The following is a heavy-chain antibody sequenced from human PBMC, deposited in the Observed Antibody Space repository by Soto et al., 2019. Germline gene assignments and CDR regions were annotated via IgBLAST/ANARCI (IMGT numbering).Heavy chain of an antibody. CDR3: ASAGCSSTSCPPGWFAP. V-gene: IGHV1-69*06. CDR2: IIPIFGTA. D-gene: IGHD2-2*01. Sequence: ASVKVSCKASGGTFSSYAISWVRQAPGQGLEWMGWIIPIFGTANYAQKFQGRVTITADKSTSTAYMELSSLRSEDTAVYYCASAGCSSTSCPPGWFAPWGQGPLVTVSS. J-gene: IGHJ5*02. CDR1: GGTFSSYA.